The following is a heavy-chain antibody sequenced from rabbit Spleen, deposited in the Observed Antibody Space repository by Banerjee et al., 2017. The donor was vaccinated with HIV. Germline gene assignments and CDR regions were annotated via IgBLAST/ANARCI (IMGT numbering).Heavy chain of an antibody. V-gene: IGHV1S40*01. CDR1: GFSFTSGYD. Sequence: KESGGGLVKPGASLTLTCTASGFSFTSGYDMCWVRQAPGKGLEWIACSYAGSSGSTYSAIWAKGRFTISKTSSTTVTLQMTSLTAADTATYFCARDTSSSFSSYGMDLWGQGTLVTVS. D-gene: IGHD1-1*01. CDR3: ARDTSSSFSSYGMDL. CDR2: SYAGSSGST. J-gene: IGHJ6*01.